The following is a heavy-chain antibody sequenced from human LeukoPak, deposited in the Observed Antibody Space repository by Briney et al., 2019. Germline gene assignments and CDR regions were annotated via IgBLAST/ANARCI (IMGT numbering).Heavy chain of an antibody. CDR2: ISAYNGNT. CDR3: ARVYSSGWYYYYFDY. D-gene: IGHD6-19*01. CDR1: VYTFTSYD. Sequence: ASVKVSCKASVYTFTSYDISWVRQAPGQGLEWMGWISAYNGNTNYAQKLQGRVTMTTDTSTSTAYMQLRSLRSDDTAVYYCARVYSSGWYYYYFDYWGQGTLVTVSS. J-gene: IGHJ4*02. V-gene: IGHV1-18*01.